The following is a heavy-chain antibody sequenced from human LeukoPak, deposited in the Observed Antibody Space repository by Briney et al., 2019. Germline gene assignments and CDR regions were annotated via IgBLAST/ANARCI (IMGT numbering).Heavy chain of an antibody. V-gene: IGHV3-53*01. CDR3: ASAQRRNWFDP. J-gene: IGHJ5*02. CDR2: IYSGGST. Sequence: GGSLRLSCAASGFTVSSNYVSWVRQAPGKGLEWVSVIYSGGSTYYADSVKGRFTISRDNSKNTLYLQMNSLRAEDTAVYYCASAQRRNWFDPWGQGTLVTVSS. CDR1: GFTVSSNY. D-gene: IGHD6-25*01.